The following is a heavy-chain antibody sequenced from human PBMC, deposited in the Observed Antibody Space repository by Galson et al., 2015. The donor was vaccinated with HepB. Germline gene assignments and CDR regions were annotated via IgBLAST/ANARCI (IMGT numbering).Heavy chain of an antibody. CDR2: ITSSGGNS. Sequence: SLRLSCAASGFSFTSYAMTWVRQAPGKGLEWVSSITSSGGNSYYTDSVTGRFTVSRDNSKNTLLLQLNSLRAEDTAMYFCAKDGIMVANNPYHFHYWGQGTLVTVSS. CDR1: GFSFTSYA. J-gene: IGHJ4*02. V-gene: IGHV3-23*01. D-gene: IGHD2-15*01. CDR3: AKDGIMVANNPYHFHY.